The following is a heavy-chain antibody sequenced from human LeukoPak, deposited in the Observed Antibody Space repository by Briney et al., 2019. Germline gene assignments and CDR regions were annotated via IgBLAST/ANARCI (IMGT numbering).Heavy chain of an antibody. Sequence: GGSLRLSCAASGFSFSSYSRNWVRQAPGKGLEWLSYITSSSSVQYADSVKGRFTISRDNSKNSVYLQMNSLTAEDTAVYYCARGKSGMAYFGYWGQGTLVTVSS. CDR2: ITSSSSV. J-gene: IGHJ4*02. CDR3: ARGKSGMAYFGY. CDR1: GFSFSSYS. D-gene: IGHD5-18*01. V-gene: IGHV3-48*01.